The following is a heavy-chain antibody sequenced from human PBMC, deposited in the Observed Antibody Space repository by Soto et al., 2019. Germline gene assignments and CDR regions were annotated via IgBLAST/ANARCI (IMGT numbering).Heavy chain of an antibody. D-gene: IGHD5-12*01. CDR3: AKDRGNIVAPYYYYYGMDV. Sequence: GGSLRLSCAASGFTFSSYGMHWVRQAPGKGLKWVAVISYDGSNKYYADSVKGRFTISRDNSKNTLYLQMNSLRAEDTAVYYCAKDRGNIVAPYYYYYGMDVWGQGTTVTVSS. J-gene: IGHJ6*02. V-gene: IGHV3-30*18. CDR2: ISYDGSNK. CDR1: GFTFSSYG.